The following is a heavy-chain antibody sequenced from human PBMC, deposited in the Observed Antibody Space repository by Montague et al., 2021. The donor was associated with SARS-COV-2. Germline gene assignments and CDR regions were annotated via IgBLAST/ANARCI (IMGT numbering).Heavy chain of an antibody. D-gene: IGHD2-15*01. CDR2: IYHTGST. CDR1: GDPLSSGGARYA. CDR3: AGAEGGTVFDH. J-gene: IGHJ4*02. V-gene: IGHV4-30-2*01. Sequence: TLSLTCAVSGDPLSSGGARYAWSWIRQPPGKGLEWIGNIYHTGSTFHNPSLRSRLTLSVDKSRNAFSLTLSSVTAADTAVYFCAGAEGGTVFDHWGQGTLVTVSS.